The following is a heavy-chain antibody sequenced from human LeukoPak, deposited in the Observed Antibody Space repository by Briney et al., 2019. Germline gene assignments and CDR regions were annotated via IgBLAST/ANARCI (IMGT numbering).Heavy chain of an antibody. CDR3: ARGRYKVQWLVLPSYYYYYMDV. D-gene: IGHD6-19*01. J-gene: IGHJ6*03. CDR1: GYTFTGYY. CDR2: INPNSGGT. V-gene: IGHV1-2*02. Sequence: AASVKVSCKASGYTFTGYYMHWVRQAPGQGLEWMGWINPNSGGTNYAQKFQGRVTMTRDTSISTAYMELSRLRSDDTAVYYCARGRYKVQWLVLPSYYYYYMDVWGKGTTVTISS.